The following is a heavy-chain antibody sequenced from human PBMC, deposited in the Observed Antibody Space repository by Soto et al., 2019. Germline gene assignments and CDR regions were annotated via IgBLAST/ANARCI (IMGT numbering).Heavy chain of an antibody. CDR2: ISPSTSHI. D-gene: IGHD2-15*01. Sequence: EVHLVESGGGLVKPGGSLRLSCAVSGFTFSSCTMNWVRQAPGQGLEWVSSISPSTSHIYYADSVKGRFTISRDNAKNSLFLQMHSLRAADRAVYYCSGCSGGACHQNYGMDVWGQGTTVTVSS. J-gene: IGHJ6*02. CDR1: GFTFSSCT. CDR3: SGCSGGACHQNYGMDV. V-gene: IGHV3-21*01.